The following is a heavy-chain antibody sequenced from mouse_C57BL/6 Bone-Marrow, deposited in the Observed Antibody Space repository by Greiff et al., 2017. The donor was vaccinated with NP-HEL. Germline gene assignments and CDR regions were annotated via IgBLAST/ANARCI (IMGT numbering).Heavy chain of an antibody. J-gene: IGHJ3*01. CDR2: IRSKSSNYAT. CDR3: VGGLRLFAY. Sequence: EVQGVESGGGLVQPKGSLKLSCAASGFTFNTYAMHWVRQAPGKGLEWVARIRSKSSNYATYYAVSVKDRFTISRDDSQSMLYLQMNNLKTEDTAMYYCVGGLRLFAYWGQGTLVTVSA. CDR1: GFTFNTYA. V-gene: IGHV10-3*01. D-gene: IGHD2-4*01.